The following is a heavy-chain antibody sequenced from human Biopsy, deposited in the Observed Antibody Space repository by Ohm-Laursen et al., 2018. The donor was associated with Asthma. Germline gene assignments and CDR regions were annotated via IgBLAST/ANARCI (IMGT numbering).Heavy chain of an antibody. V-gene: IGHV3-30*18. CDR2: VSYDGGVA. CDR3: AKVRSDWVITESFDY. CDR1: GFVFRSHA. D-gene: IGHD3-22*01. J-gene: IGHJ4*02. Sequence: SLKLSCSASGFVFRSHAMHWVRQAPGKGLEWVAVVSYDGGVAHYADSMKGRFTISRDNAKNSVFLHMDSLRPEDTAFYYCAKVRSDWVITESFDYWGQGVLVTVSS.